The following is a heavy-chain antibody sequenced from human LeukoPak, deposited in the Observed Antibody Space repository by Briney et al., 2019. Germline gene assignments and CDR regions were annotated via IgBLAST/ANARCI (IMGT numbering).Heavy chain of an antibody. Sequence: GASVKVSCKASGYTFTGYYMHWVRQAPGQELEWMGWINPNSGGTNYAQKFQGRVTMTRDTSISTAYMELSRLRSDDTAVYYCARKYSSSWPSYYYGMDVWGQGTTVTVSS. V-gene: IGHV1-2*02. J-gene: IGHJ6*02. CDR2: INPNSGGT. CDR3: ARKYSSSWPSYYYGMDV. CDR1: GYTFTGYY. D-gene: IGHD6-13*01.